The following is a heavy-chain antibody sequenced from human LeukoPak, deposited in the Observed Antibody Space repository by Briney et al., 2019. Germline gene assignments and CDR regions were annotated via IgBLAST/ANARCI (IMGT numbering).Heavy chain of an antibody. CDR3: ARAWLRLNPYFDY. J-gene: IGHJ4*02. Sequence: GASVKVSCKASEYTFTSYYMHWVRQAPGQGLEWMGWINPNSGGTNYAQKFQGRVTMTRDTSISTAYMELSRLRSDDTAVYYCARAWLRLNPYFDYWGQGTLVTVSS. V-gene: IGHV1-2*02. D-gene: IGHD5-12*01. CDR2: INPNSGGT. CDR1: EYTFTSYY.